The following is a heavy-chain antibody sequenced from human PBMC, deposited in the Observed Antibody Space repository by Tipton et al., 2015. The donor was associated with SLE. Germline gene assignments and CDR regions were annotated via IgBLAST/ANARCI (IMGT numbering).Heavy chain of an antibody. CDR2: IHHGGST. D-gene: IGHD1-1*01. CDR3: ARGQYKRDY. Sequence: TLSLTCSVSGGAISSSGYYWTWIRQPPGKGLEWIGEIHHGGSTYYNPSLKSRVTLSVDTSKNQFSLNLRSVTAADTAVYYCARGQYKRDYWGQGTLVTVSS. V-gene: IGHV4-39*07. J-gene: IGHJ4*02. CDR1: GGAISSSGYY.